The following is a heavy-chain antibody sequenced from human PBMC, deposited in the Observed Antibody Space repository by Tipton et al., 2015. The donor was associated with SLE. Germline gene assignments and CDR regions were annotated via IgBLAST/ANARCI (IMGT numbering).Heavy chain of an antibody. CDR3: AKPQLGTSYYFHY. J-gene: IGHJ4*01. CDR1: GFTFSTYA. CDR2: ISASGGST. V-gene: IGHV3-23*01. Sequence: SLRLSCAASGFTFSTYAMSWVRQTPGKGLEWVSAISASGGSTYYADSVKGRFTISRDSSKNTLYLQINSLGVEDTAIYYCAKPQLGTSYYFHYWRHGTLVTVSS. D-gene: IGHD1-7*01.